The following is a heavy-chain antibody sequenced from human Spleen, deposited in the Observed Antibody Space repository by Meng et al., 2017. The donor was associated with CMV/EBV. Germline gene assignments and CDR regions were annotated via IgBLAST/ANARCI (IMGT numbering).Heavy chain of an antibody. D-gene: IGHD1-26*01. CDR3: ARAPYSGSYSIDY. V-gene: IGHV1-2*02. J-gene: IGHJ4*02. CDR1: GYTFTGYY. CDR2: INPNSGGT. Sequence: ASVKVSCKASGYTFTGYYMHWVRQAPGQGLEWMGWINPNSGGTNYAQKFQGRVTMTRDTSISTAYMELSRLRSDDTAVYYCARAPYSGSYSIDYWGQGTLVTVSS.